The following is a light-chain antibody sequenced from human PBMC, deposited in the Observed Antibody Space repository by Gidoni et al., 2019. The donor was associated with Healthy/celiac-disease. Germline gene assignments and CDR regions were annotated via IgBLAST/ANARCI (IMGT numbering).Light chain of an antibody. J-gene: IGLJ3*02. V-gene: IGLV2-11*01. CDR1: NSDVGGYDY. Sequence: QSALTQPRSVSGSPGQSVTISCTGTNSDVGGYDYVSWYQQHPGKAPKVMIYDVSKRPSGVHDRFSGSKSGNTASLTISGLQAEDEADYYCCSYAGRYTLWVFGGGTKLTVL. CDR2: DVS. CDR3: CSYAGRYTLWV.